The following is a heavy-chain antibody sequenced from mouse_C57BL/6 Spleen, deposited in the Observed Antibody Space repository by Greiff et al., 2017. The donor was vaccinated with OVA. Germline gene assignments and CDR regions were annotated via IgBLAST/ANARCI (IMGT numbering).Heavy chain of an antibody. CDR1: GFTFSDYG. J-gene: IGHJ1*03. V-gene: IGHV5-17*01. Sequence: EVQLQESGGGLVKPGGSLKLSCAASGFTFSDYGMHWVRQAPEKGLEWVAYISSGSSTIYYADTVKGRFTITRDNAKNTLFLQMTSLRSEDTAIYYCARRYYSNYYYAFEDWGTGTTVTVSS. D-gene: IGHD2-5*01. CDR2: ISSGSSTI. CDR3: ARRYYSNYYYAFED.